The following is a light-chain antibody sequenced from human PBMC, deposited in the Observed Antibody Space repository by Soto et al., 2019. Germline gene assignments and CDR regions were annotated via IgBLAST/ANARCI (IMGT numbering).Light chain of an antibody. V-gene: IGLV2-14*03. J-gene: IGLJ2*01. CDR2: DVS. CDR3: SSYASNGDVL. Sequence: QSVLTQPASVSGSPGQSITISCTGNSSDVGTYEYVSWYQHHPGKAPKLMIYDVSNRSSGVSDRFSGSKSGNTASLTIAGLQAEDEADYYCSSYASNGDVLFGGGTKLTVL. CDR1: SSDVGTYEY.